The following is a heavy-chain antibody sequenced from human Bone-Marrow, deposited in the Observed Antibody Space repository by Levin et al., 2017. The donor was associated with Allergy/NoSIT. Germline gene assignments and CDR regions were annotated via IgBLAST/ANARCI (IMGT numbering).Heavy chain of an antibody. Sequence: PSETLSLTCSVSGGSVSSGTYYWSWIRRPPGTGLEWIGYINYRGVTKYNPSLKSRVTISVDTSKNEFSLKVNSVTAADTAVYYCARNRIIVSGGNDYYYGMDVWGQGTTVTVSS. CDR1: GGSVSSGTYY. J-gene: IGHJ6*02. V-gene: IGHV4-61*01. D-gene: IGHD5/OR15-5a*01. CDR2: INYRGVT. CDR3: ARNRIIVSGGNDYYYGMDV.